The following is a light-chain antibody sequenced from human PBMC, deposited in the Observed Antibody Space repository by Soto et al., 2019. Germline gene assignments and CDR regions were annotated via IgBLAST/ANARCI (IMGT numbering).Light chain of an antibody. CDR3: EQYGSAPGFT. J-gene: IGKJ3*01. Sequence: EIVLTQSPGTLSLSPGERATLSCRASQSVSSSYLAWYQQKPGQAPRLLIYGASSRATGIPDRFSGSGSGTDFTRTISGLESEDFAVYYCEQYGSAPGFTFGPGTKVDIK. V-gene: IGKV3-20*01. CDR2: GAS. CDR1: QSVSSSY.